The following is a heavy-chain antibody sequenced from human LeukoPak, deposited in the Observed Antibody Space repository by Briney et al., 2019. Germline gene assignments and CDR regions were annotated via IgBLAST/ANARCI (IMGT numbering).Heavy chain of an antibody. CDR1: GYTFTSYG. J-gene: IGHJ4*02. CDR3: ARDSGIAVAGTFGV. CDR2: ISAYNGNT. V-gene: IGHV1-18*01. D-gene: IGHD6-19*01. Sequence: ASVKVSCKASGYTFTSYGVRWVRQAPGQGLEWMGWISAYNGNTNYAQKLQGRVTMTTDTSTSTAYMELRSLRSDDTAVYYCARDSGIAVAGTFGVWGQGTLVTVSS.